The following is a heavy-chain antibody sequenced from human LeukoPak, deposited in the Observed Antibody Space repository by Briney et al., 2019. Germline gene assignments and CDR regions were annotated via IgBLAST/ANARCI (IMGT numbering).Heavy chain of an antibody. V-gene: IGHV1-69*06. CDR3: AILPTPGGNIDY. CDR2: IIPIFGTA. D-gene: IGHD4-23*01. Sequence: SVKVSCKASGGTFSSYAISWVRQAPGQGLEWMGGIIPIFGTANYAQKFQGRVTITADKSTSTAYMELSSLRSEDTAVYYCAILPTPGGNIDYWGQGTLVTVSS. CDR1: GGTFSSYA. J-gene: IGHJ4*02.